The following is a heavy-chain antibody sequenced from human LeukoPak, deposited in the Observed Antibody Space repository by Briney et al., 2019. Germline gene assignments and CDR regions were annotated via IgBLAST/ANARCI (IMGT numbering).Heavy chain of an antibody. CDR1: GYTFTHQG. Sequence: GASVKVSCKASGYTFTHQGITWVRQAPGQALEWIGWISGYNGDTHYAQNFQGRVTLTTDPSTSTAYMELRSMRSDDTAVYYCARDPTNTSGRYAYFDYWGQGTLVTVSS. D-gene: IGHD6-19*01. J-gene: IGHJ4*02. CDR3: ARDPTNTSGRYAYFDY. V-gene: IGHV1-18*01. CDR2: ISGYNGDT.